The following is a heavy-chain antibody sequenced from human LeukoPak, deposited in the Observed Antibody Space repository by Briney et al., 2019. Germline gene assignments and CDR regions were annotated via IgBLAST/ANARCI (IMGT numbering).Heavy chain of an antibody. CDR3: ARHDTAAGPFHH. Sequence: KPSETLSLTCSVSGDSISTYYWSWIRQPPGKGLEWIGDVHNRGTTNFNSSLKSRVNMSVDVSKSQISLKLNSVAAADTAVYYCARHDTAAGPFHHWGQGTPVTVSS. D-gene: IGHD2-21*02. CDR2: VHNRGTT. CDR1: GDSISTYY. J-gene: IGHJ1*01. V-gene: IGHV4-59*08.